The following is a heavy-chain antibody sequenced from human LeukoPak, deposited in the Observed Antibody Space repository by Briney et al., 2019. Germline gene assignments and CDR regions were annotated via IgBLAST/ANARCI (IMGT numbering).Heavy chain of an antibody. V-gene: IGHV1-69*04. Sequence: SVKVSCKASGGTFSSYAISWVRQAPGQGLEWMGRIIPILGIANYAQKFQGRVTITADKSTSTAYMELSSLRSEDTAVYYCARDPPGAVVGGGNDYWGQGTLVTVSS. D-gene: IGHD6-19*01. CDR2: IIPILGIA. CDR3: ARDPPGAVVGGGNDY. CDR1: GGTFSSYA. J-gene: IGHJ4*02.